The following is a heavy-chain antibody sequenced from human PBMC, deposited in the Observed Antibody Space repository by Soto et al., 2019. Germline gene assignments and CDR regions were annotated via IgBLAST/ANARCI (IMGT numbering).Heavy chain of an antibody. CDR3: ARASTVITRGSRNNWFDP. CDR2: IYYSGST. D-gene: IGHD4-17*01. V-gene: IGHV4-59*08. J-gene: IGHJ5*02. CDR1: GGSISSYY. Sequence: SETLSLTCTVSGGSISSYYWSWIRQPPGKGLEWIGYIYYSGSTNYNPSLKSRVTISVDTSKNQFSLKLSSVTAADTAVYYCARASTVITRGSRNNWFDPWGQGTLVTVSS.